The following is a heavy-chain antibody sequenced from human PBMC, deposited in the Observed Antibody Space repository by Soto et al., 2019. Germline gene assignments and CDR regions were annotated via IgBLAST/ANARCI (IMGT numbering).Heavy chain of an antibody. CDR1: GFTFSSYG. D-gene: IGHD2-21*02. Sequence: GGSLRLSCETSGFTFSSYGMHWVRQAPGKGLEWVAVIWYDGSKKYYADSVKDRFTISRDNSKDTVYLQMDSLRAEDTAVYYCARGGHVVVVTAALDYWGQGTLVTVSS. CDR3: ARGGHVVVVTAALDY. J-gene: IGHJ4*02. V-gene: IGHV3-33*01. CDR2: IWYDGSKK.